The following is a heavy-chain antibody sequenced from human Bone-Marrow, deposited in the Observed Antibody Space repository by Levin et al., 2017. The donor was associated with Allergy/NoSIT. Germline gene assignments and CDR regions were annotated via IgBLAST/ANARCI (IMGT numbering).Heavy chain of an antibody. Sequence: GGSLRLSCAASGFTFSVYSMNWVRQAPGKGLEWVSSITATGDYVYYADSVKGRFTISSDNAKNSLYLQMNSLRAEDTAVYYCARDLAYVGIWGQGTLVTVSS. CDR3: ARDLAYVGI. J-gene: IGHJ4*02. V-gene: IGHV3-21*01. CDR1: GFTFSVYS. CDR2: ITATGDYV. D-gene: IGHD2-8*01.